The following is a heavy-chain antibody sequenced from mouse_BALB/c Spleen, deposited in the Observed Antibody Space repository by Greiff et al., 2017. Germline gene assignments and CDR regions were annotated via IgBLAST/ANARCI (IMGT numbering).Heavy chain of an antibody. V-gene: IGHV1-82*01. Sequence: VKLMESGPELVKPGASVKISCKASGYAFSSSWMNWVKQRPGQGLEWIGRIYPGDGDTNYNGKFKGKATLTADKSSSTAYMQLSSLTSVDSAVYFCAREGYGAMDYWGQGTSVTVSS. J-gene: IGHJ4*01. CDR3: AREGYGAMDY. D-gene: IGHD2-2*01. CDR1: GYAFSSSW. CDR2: IYPGDGDT.